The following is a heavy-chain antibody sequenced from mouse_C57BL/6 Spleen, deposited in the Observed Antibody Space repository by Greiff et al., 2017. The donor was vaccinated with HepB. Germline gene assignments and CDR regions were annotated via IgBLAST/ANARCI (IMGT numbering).Heavy chain of an antibody. J-gene: IGHJ4*01. V-gene: IGHV1-80*01. Sequence: QVQLQQSGAELVKPGASVKISCKASGYAFSSYWMNWVKQRPRKGLEWIGQIYPGDGDTNYNGKFKGKATLTADKSSSTAYMQLSSLTSEDSAVYFCARLGDGAMDYWGQGTSVTVSS. D-gene: IGHD3-3*01. CDR3: ARLGDGAMDY. CDR1: GYAFSSYW. CDR2: IYPGDGDT.